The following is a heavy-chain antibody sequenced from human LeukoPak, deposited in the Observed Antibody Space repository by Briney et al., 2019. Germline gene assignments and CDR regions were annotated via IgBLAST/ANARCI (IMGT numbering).Heavy chain of an antibody. CDR2: INPNSGGT. CDR1: GYTFTGYY. Sequence: GASVKVSCKASGYTFTGYYMNWVRQAPGQGLDWMGWINPNSGGTNYAQKFQGRVTMTRDTSISTAYMELSRLRSDDTAVYYCAREYVDTAMVPTFDYWGQGTLVTVSS. D-gene: IGHD5-18*01. V-gene: IGHV1-2*02. J-gene: IGHJ4*02. CDR3: AREYVDTAMVPTFDY.